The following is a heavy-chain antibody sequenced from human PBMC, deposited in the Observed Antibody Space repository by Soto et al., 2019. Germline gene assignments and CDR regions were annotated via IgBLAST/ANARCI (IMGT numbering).Heavy chain of an antibody. CDR1: GGSINTYY. CDR2: IYYSGST. Sequence: SETLSLTCTVSGGSINTYYWSWIRQPPGKGLEWIGYIYYSGSTNHNPSLQSRVTISVDTSKNQFSLKLTSVTAADTAVYYCARRGSRWFYMDVWGKGTTVTVSS. D-gene: IGHD6-13*01. CDR3: ARRGSRWFYMDV. V-gene: IGHV4-59*08. J-gene: IGHJ6*03.